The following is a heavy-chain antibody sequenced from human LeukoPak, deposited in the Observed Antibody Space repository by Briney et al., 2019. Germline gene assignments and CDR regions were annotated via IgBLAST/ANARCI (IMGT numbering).Heavy chain of an antibody. D-gene: IGHD1-1*01. Sequence: SETLSLTCTVSGGSISSSSYYWGWIRQPPGKGLEWIGSIHYSGSTNYNPCLKSRVTISVDTSKNQFSLKLSSVTAADTAVYYCARDRGTWNDDGFDYWGQGTLVTVSS. CDR1: GGSISSSSYY. CDR3: ARDRGTWNDDGFDY. J-gene: IGHJ4*02. CDR2: IHYSGST. V-gene: IGHV4-39*07.